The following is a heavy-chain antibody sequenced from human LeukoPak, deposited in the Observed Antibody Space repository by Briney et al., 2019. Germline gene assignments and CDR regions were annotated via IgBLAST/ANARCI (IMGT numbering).Heavy chain of an antibody. CDR1: GGTFSSYA. CDR3: ARAARYCSGGSCYGYFDY. Sequence: GASVKVSCKASGGTFSSYAISWVRQAPGQGLEWMGGIIPIFGTANYAQKFQGRVTITADESTSTAYMELSSLRSEDTAVYYCARAARYCSGGSCYGYFDYWGQGTLVTVSS. D-gene: IGHD2-15*01. V-gene: IGHV1-69*13. J-gene: IGHJ4*02. CDR2: IIPIFGTA.